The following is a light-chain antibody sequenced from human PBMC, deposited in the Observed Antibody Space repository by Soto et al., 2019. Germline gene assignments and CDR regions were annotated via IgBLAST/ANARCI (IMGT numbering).Light chain of an antibody. CDR2: TNT. J-gene: IGLJ2*01. Sequence: QSALTQPPSASGTPGQSVIISCSGSSSNIGTNSVNWYQQLPGTAPKLLIYTNTQRPSGVPDRFSGSKSGTSASLAISGLQCEDEADYSCAAWDDSLNGVVFGGG. CDR3: AAWDDSLNGVV. CDR1: SSNIGTNS. V-gene: IGLV1-44*01.